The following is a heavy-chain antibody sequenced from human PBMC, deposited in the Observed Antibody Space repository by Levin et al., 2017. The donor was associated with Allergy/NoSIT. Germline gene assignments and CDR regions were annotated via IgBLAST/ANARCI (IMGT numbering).Heavy chain of an antibody. CDR3: ARGRDEKAGDSSGKVDY. CDR1: GFTFSSYS. CDR2: ISSSSSYI. J-gene: IGHJ4*02. V-gene: IGHV3-21*01. Sequence: GESLKISCAASGFTFSSYSMNWVRQAPGKGLEWVSSISSSSSYIYYADSVKGRFTISRDNAKNSLYLQMNSLRAEDTAVYYCARGRDEKAGDSSGKVDYWGQGTLVTVSS. D-gene: IGHD3-22*01.